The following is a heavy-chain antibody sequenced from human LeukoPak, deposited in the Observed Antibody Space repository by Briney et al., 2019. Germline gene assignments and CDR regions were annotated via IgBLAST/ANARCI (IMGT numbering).Heavy chain of an antibody. J-gene: IGHJ4*01. CDR2: INSDGSST. Sequence: PGGSLRLSSAASGFTFSSYWMHWVRQAPGKGLVWVSRINSDGSSTNYADSVKGRFTISRDNAKNTLYLQMNSLRAEDTAMYYCARAVYYSNYLGYWGQGTLVTVSS. V-gene: IGHV3-74*01. D-gene: IGHD3-10*01. CDR1: GFTFSSYW. CDR3: ARAVYYSNYLGY.